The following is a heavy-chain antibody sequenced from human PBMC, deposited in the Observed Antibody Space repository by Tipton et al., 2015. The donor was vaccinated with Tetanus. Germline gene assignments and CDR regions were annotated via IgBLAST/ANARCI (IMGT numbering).Heavy chain of an antibody. CDR1: GFTFSSYW. J-gene: IGHJ4*02. Sequence: SLRLSCAASGFTFSSYWMHWVRQAPGKGLVWVSSISSSSYIYYADSVKGRFTISRDNAKNSLYLQMNSLRAEDTAVYYCARDLNYYGSGIPLDYWGQGTLVTVSS. CDR3: ARDLNYYGSGIPLDY. CDR2: ISSSSYI. D-gene: IGHD3-10*01. V-gene: IGHV3-21*01.